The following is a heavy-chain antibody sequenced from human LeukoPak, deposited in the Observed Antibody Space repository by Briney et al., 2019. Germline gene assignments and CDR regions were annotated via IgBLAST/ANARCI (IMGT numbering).Heavy chain of an antibody. CDR2: ISYSGST. CDR3: ARRSIAAGGLYGMDV. CDR1: GGSISSYY. D-gene: IGHD6-13*01. J-gene: IGHJ6*02. V-gene: IGHV4-59*08. Sequence: SSETLSLTRTVSGGSISSYYWSWIRQPPGKGLEWVGYISYSGSTNYDPSLKSRVTISLDTSKNQFSLKLSSVTAADTAVYYCARRSIAAGGLYGMDVWGQGTTVTVSS.